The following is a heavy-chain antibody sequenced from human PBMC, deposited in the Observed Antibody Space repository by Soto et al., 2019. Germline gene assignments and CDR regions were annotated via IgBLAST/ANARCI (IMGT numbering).Heavy chain of an antibody. CDR3: ARTPDYYGSGSYFY. D-gene: IGHD3-10*01. V-gene: IGHV1-18*01. J-gene: IGHJ4*02. Sequence: ASVKVSCKASGYTFTSYGISWVRQAPGQGLEWMGWISAYNGNTNYAQKLQGRVTMTTDTSTSKAYMELRSLRSDDAAVYYSARTPDYYGSGSYFYWGQGTLVTVSS. CDR1: GYTFTSYG. CDR2: ISAYNGNT.